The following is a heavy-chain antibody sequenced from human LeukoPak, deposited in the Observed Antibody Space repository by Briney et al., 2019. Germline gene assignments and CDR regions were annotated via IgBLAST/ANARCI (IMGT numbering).Heavy chain of an antibody. D-gene: IGHD1-26*01. CDR1: GFTFDDYA. CDR2: ISWDGGST. Sequence: PGGSLRLSCAASGFTFDDYAMHWVRQAPGKGLELVSLISWDGGSTYYADSVKGRFTISRDNSKNTLYLQMNSLRAEDTAVYYCAKGPDYSWELSYFDYWGQGTLVTVSS. J-gene: IGHJ4*02. CDR3: AKGPDYSWELSYFDY. V-gene: IGHV3-43D*03.